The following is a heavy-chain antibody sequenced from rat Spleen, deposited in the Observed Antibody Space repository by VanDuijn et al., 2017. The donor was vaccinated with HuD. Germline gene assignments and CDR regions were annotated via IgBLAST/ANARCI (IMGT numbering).Heavy chain of an antibody. CDR2: ISSEGRNT. D-gene: IGHD1-11*01. CDR1: GFTLSDHY. V-gene: IGHV5-22*01. CDR3: ARRFNYGGYSEGYFDY. J-gene: IGHJ2*01. Sequence: EVQLVESDGGLVQPGRSLKLSCAASGFTLSDHYMAWVRQAPGKGLEWVSSISSEGRNTYYPDSVKGRFTISRNNAENTVYLQMNSLRSEDTATYYCARRFNYGGYSEGYFDYWGQGVMVTVSS.